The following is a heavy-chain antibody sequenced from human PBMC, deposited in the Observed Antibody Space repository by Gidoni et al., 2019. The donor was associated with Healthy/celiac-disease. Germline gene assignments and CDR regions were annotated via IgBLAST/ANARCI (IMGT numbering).Heavy chain of an antibody. CDR1: GFTFSSYG. J-gene: IGHJ4*02. CDR3: AKDDGSGWYQGSDY. D-gene: IGHD6-19*01. Sequence: QVQLVESGGGVVQHGRSLRLSCADHGFTFSSYGMHWVRQAPGKGLEWVAVISYDGSNKYYADSVKGRFTISRDNSKNTLYLQMNSLRAEDTAVYYCAKDDGSGWYQGSDYWGQGTLVTVSS. V-gene: IGHV3-30*18. CDR2: ISYDGSNK.